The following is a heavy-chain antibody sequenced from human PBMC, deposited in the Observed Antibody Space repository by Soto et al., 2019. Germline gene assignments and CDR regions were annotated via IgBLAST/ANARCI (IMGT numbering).Heavy chain of an antibody. J-gene: IGHJ5*02. CDR2: INPNRGNT. Sequence: QVQLVQSGAEVKKPGASVKVSCKASGYIFTSYDIHWVRQATGQGLEWMGWINPNRGNTDYAQKFQGRVTMTRNTSISTAYMELTSLISEDTAVYFCARGVAVYGLGSWGQGTLVIVSS. D-gene: IGHD3-16*01. V-gene: IGHV1-8*01. CDR3: ARGVAVYGLGS. CDR1: GYIFTSYD.